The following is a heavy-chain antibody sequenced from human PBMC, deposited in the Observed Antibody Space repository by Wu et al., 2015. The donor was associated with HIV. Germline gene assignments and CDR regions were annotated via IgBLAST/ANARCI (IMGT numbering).Heavy chain of an antibody. V-gene: IGHV1-46*01. J-gene: IGHJ4*02. CDR1: GYIFTNYY. Sequence: QVQLVQSGAEVKKPGASVKVSCKTSGYIFTNYYIHWVRQAPGQGLEWMAVINPSSDSPTYAQRFQGRVTLTRDTSTSTVYMDLSSLRSEDTAMYYCARDITGSYRPYYFDSWGQGTLVTVSS. CDR3: ARDITGSYRPYYFDS. D-gene: IGHD1-26*01. CDR2: INPSSDSP.